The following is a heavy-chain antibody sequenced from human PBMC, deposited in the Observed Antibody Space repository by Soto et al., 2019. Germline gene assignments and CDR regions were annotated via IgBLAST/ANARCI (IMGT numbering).Heavy chain of an antibody. J-gene: IGHJ4*02. D-gene: IGHD4-17*01. CDR1: GFTFSNYA. CDR3: ARDLGNNYGSFAY. CDR2: ISYDGSNK. V-gene: IGHV3-30-3*01. Sequence: GESLRLSCVAPGFTFSNYAMNWVRQAPGKGLEWVAVISYDGSNKYYADSVKGRITISRDNSRNTLYLQMNNLRAEDTAMYYCARDLGNNYGSFAYWGQGTLVIASS.